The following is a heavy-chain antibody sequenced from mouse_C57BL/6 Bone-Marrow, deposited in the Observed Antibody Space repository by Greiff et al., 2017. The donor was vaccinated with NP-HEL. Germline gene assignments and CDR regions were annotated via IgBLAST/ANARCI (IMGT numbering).Heavy chain of an antibody. D-gene: IGHD4-1*02. CDR1: GFNIKNTY. Sequence: VQLQQSVAELVRPGASVKLSCTASGFNIKNTYMHWVKQRPEQGLEWIGRIDPANGNTTYAPKFPGKATITADTSSNTAYLQLSSLTSKDTAIYYCAQLGQGNCYFDYWGQGTTLTVSS. J-gene: IGHJ2*01. CDR2: IDPANGNT. V-gene: IGHV14-3*01. CDR3: AQLGQGNCYFDY.